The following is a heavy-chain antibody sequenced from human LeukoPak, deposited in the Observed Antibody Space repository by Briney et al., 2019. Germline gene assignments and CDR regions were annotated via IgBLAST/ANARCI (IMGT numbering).Heavy chain of an antibody. V-gene: IGHV5-51*01. J-gene: IGHJ4*02. D-gene: IGHD1-26*01. Sequence: GESLQISCKGSGYSFTSYWIGWVRQMPGKGLEWMGIIYLGDSDTRYSPSFQGQVTISADKSISTAYLQWSSLKASDTAMYYCARNPRDSGSYYFDYWGQGTLVTVSS. CDR1: GYSFTSYW. CDR2: IYLGDSDT. CDR3: ARNPRDSGSYYFDY.